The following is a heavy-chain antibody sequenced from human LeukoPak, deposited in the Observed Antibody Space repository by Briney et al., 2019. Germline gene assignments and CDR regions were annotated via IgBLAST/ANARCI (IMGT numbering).Heavy chain of an antibody. Sequence: GGSLRLSCAASGFTFTTYGMHWVRQPPGKGLEWVAVIWFDGNNKFYADSVKGRFTVSRDNSKNTLYLHMNSLRGEDTAVNYCAKAARLGPSHFDYWGRGTLVNVSS. D-gene: IGHD6-25*01. J-gene: IGHJ4*02. CDR1: GFTFTTYG. CDR2: IWFDGNNK. V-gene: IGHV3-33*06. CDR3: AKAARLGPSHFDY.